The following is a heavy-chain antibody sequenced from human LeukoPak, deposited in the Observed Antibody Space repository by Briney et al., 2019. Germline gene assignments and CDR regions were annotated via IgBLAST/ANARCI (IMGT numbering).Heavy chain of an antibody. V-gene: IGHV1-18*01. D-gene: IGHD3-10*01. CDR2: ISGYNGKT. CDR1: GYTFTSYG. Sequence: ASVKVSCKASGYTFTSYGMSWVRQAPGQGLEWMGWISGYNGKTNYAQKLQGRVTMTTDTSTSTAYMELRSLRSDDTAVYYCARDYRDVLLWFGELSKWGQGTLVTVSS. J-gene: IGHJ4*02. CDR3: ARDYRDVLLWFGELSK.